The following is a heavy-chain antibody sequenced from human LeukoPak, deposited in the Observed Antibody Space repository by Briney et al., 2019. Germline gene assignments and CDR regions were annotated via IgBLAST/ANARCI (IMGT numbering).Heavy chain of an antibody. D-gene: IGHD2-15*01. Sequence: GGSLRLSCVASGFTVSSNYMSWVRQAPGKGLEWVSVIHSDGSPYYADSVKGRFTISRDNSKSTLYLQMNSLSAEDTAVYYCASLTVVWGQGTVVTVSS. CDR1: GFTVSSNY. V-gene: IGHV3-66*01. CDR3: ASLTVV. J-gene: IGHJ4*02. CDR2: IHSDGSP.